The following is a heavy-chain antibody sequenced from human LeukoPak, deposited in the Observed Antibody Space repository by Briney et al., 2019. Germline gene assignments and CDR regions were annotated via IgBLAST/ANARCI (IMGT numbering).Heavy chain of an antibody. CDR3: AKRTNDYYGSSGYGYGMDV. CDR1: GFTFSSYA. J-gene: IGHJ6*02. CDR2: ISGSGGST. Sequence: GGSLRLSCAASGFTFSSYAMSWVRQAPGKGLEWVSAISGSGGSTDYADSVKGRFTISRDNSKNTLYLQMNSLRTEDTAVYYCAKRTNDYYGSSGYGYGMDVWGQGTTVTVSS. V-gene: IGHV3-23*01. D-gene: IGHD3-22*01.